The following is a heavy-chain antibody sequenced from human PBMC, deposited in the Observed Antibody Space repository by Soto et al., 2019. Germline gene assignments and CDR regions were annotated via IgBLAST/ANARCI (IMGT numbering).Heavy chain of an antibody. D-gene: IGHD6-6*01. V-gene: IGHV3-74*01. CDR2: IDTDGSRT. CDR1: GFTLRSYW. CDR3: VRDRPHNWFDP. J-gene: IGHJ5*02. Sequence: EVQLVESGGGLVQPGGSLRLSCAASGFTLRSYWMHWVRQATGKGPMWVSRIDTDGSRTTYADSVKGRFTISRDNAKNMMYLQMNSLRAEDTAVYYCVRDRPHNWFDPWGQGTLVTVSS.